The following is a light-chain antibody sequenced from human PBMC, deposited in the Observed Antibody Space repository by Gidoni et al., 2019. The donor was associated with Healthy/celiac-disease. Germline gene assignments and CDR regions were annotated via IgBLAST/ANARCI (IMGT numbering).Light chain of an antibody. J-gene: IGKJ3*01. Sequence: EIVLTQSPATLSLSPGERATLSCSASQSVSSYLAWYQQKPGQATRLLIYEASNRATGIPARFSGSGSGTDLTLTISSLEPEDFAVYYCQQRSNWPPLFGPGTKVDIK. CDR1: QSVSSY. V-gene: IGKV3-11*01. CDR2: EAS. CDR3: QQRSNWPPL.